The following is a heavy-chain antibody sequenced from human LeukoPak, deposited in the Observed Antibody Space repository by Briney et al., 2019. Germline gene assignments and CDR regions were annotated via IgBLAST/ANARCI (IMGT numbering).Heavy chain of an antibody. V-gene: IGHV4-61*01. J-gene: IGHJ4*02. CDR3: ARDSSGWYVSGYFDY. Sequence: PSETLSLTCTVSGGSISSSSYYWSWIRQPPGKGLEWIGYIYYSGSTNYNPSLKSRVTISVDTSKNQFSLKLSSVTAADTAVYYCARDSSGWYVSGYFDYWGQGTLVTVSS. D-gene: IGHD6-19*01. CDR2: IYYSGST. CDR1: GGSISSSSYY.